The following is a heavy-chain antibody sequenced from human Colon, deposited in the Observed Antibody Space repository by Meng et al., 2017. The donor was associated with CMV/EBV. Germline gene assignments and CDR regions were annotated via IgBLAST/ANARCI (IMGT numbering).Heavy chain of an antibody. V-gene: IGHV3-72*01. J-gene: IGHJ4*02. CDR3: TRLKSGGYSDS. CDR2: SGNKFTSFST. Sequence: AVSGFTFSDNYMAWVRQAPGKGLEWIGRSGNKFTSFSTDYAASVQGRFTISRDDSRNSLYLQMNSLKIEDTAVYYCTRLKSGGYSDSWGQGILVTVSS. CDR1: GFTFSDNY. D-gene: IGHD3-10*01.